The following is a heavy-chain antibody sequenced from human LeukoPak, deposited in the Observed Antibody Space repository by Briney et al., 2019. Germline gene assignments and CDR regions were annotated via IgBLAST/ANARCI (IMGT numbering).Heavy chain of an antibody. Sequence: KPSETLSLTCTVSGGSISSSSYYWGWIRQPPGKGLEWIGSIYYGGNTHYDPSLKSRVAMSIDTSKNQFSLKLSSVTAADTAVYYCARRTPASAGTTKFDYWGQGTLVTVSS. CDR3: ARRTPASAGTTKFDY. CDR2: IYYGGNT. V-gene: IGHV4-39*07. J-gene: IGHJ4*02. CDR1: GGSISSSSYY. D-gene: IGHD1-26*01.